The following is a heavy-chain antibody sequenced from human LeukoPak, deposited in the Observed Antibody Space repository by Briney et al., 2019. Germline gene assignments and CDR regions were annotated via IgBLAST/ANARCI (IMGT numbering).Heavy chain of an antibody. CDR1: GSIPFNSYS. Sequence: GGSLSLSCAASGSIPFNSYSMSWVRQAPGKGLEWVSAITSSGETTYYADSVKGRFTISRDNSKNMVYLQMNGLRAEDAATYYCAKMQGYFDYWGQGSLVTVSS. V-gene: IGHV3-23*01. CDR2: ITSSGETT. J-gene: IGHJ4*02. CDR3: AKMQGYFDY.